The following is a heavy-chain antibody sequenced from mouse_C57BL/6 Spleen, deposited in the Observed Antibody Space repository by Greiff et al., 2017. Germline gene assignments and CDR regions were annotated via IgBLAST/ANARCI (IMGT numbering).Heavy chain of an antibody. CDR1: GYTFTSYW. CDR2: IDPNSGGT. V-gene: IGHV1-72*01. CDR3: AREGPNGYFYAMDY. D-gene: IGHD2-3*01. J-gene: IGHJ4*01. Sequence: QVQLQQPGAELVKPGASVKLSCTASGYTFTSYWMHWVKQRPGRGLEWIGRIDPNSGGTKYNVKFKSKATLTVDKPSSTAYMQLSSLTSEDSAVYYCAREGPNGYFYAMDYWGQGTSVTVSS.